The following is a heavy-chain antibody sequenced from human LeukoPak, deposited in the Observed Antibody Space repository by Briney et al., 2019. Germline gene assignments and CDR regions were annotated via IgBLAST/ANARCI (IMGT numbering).Heavy chain of an antibody. J-gene: IGHJ5*02. D-gene: IGHD6-13*01. Sequence: SQTLSLTCAISGDSVSSNSAAWNWIRQSPSRGLEWLGRTYYRSKWYNDYAVSVKSRITINPDTSKNQFSLQLNSVTPEDTAVYYCARDHLPQDSSSWYMWADLVGGYNWFDPWGQGTLVTVSS. V-gene: IGHV6-1*01. CDR1: GDSVSSNSAA. CDR2: TYYRSKWYN. CDR3: ARDHLPQDSSSWYMWADLVGGYNWFDP.